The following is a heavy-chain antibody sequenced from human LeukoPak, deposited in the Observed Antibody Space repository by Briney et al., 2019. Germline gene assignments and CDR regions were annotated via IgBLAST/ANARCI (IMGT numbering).Heavy chain of an antibody. CDR3: ARDTAGGDY. CDR1: GFTFSSYV. J-gene: IGHJ4*02. Sequence: SGGSLRLSCAASGFTFSSYVMSWVRQAPGKGLEWVSAISGSGGSTYYADSVKGRFTISRDNSKNTLYMQMNSLRAEDTAVYFCARDTAGGDYWGQGTLVTVSS. V-gene: IGHV3-23*01. CDR2: ISGSGGST. D-gene: IGHD6-13*01.